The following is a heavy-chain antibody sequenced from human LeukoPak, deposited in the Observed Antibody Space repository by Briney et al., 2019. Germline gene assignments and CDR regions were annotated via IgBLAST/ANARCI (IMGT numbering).Heavy chain of an antibody. CDR1: GYTFTGYY. D-gene: IGHD3-22*01. CDR2: INPNSGGT. J-gene: IGHJ4*02. CDR3: ARGNKYYYDSSGSYFDY. Sequence: ASVKVSCKASGYTFTGYYMHWVRQAPGQGLEWMGRINPNSGGTNYAQKFQGRVTMTRDTSISTAYMELSRLRSDDTAVYYCARGNKYYYDSSGSYFDYWGQGTLVTVSS. V-gene: IGHV1-2*06.